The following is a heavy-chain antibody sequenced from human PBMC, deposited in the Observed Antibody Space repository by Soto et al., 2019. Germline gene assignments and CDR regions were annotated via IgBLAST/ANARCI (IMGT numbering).Heavy chain of an antibody. J-gene: IGHJ4*02. D-gene: IGHD3-22*01. CDR2: IYPSDSDT. CDR1: GYSFTTYW. CDR3: ARHGGAGRGYPNASHY. Sequence: GESLKISCKASGYSFTTYWIGWVRQMSGKGLEWMGIIYPSDSDTRYSPPFQGQATFSVDKSINTAYLQWSSLKASDSAMYYCARHGGAGRGYPNASHYSGPGTLVTVSS. V-gene: IGHV5-51*01.